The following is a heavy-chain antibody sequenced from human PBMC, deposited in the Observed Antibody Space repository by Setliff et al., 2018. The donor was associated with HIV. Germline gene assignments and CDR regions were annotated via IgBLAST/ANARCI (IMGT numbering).Heavy chain of an antibody. CDR1: GASITTHW. CDR3: ARSRHCGSDCYFDL. V-gene: IGHV4-4*07. Sequence: SETLSLTCTVSGASITTHWWSWIRQPAGKGLEWIGRFSSSGSTNYNSSLESRVTMSVDMSKNQFYLNLRSVTATDTAIYSCARSRHCGSDCYFDLSGQGTLVTVSS. J-gene: IGHJ4*02. D-gene: IGHD2-21*02. CDR2: FSSSGST.